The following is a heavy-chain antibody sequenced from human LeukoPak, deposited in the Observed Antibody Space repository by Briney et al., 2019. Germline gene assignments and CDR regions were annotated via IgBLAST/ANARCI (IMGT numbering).Heavy chain of an antibody. CDR1: GFTFSSYS. V-gene: IGHV3-21*01. J-gene: IGHJ4*02. D-gene: IGHD3-16*01. CDR3: AKDRSRGIGGSFDY. Sequence: GSLRLSCAASGFTFSSYSMNWVRQAPGKGLEWVSSISSSSSYIYYADSVKGRFTISRDNSKNTLYLQMNSLRAEDTAVYYCAKDRSRGIGGSFDYWGQGTLVTVSS. CDR2: ISSSSSYI.